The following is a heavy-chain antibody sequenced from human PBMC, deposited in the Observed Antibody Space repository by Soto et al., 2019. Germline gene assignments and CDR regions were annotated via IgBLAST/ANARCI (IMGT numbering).Heavy chain of an antibody. D-gene: IGHD5-12*01. Sequence: QVQLVQSGAEVKKPRSSVKVSCKASGGTFRNHGISWLRQAPGQGLEWIGGFTPKFGTANYAPKFQGRVSITADESTTTASVALSNLRPEDTAVYFCARGVVSGFEFWYFDLWGRGTLITVSS. CDR1: GGTFRNHG. J-gene: IGHJ2*01. CDR3: ARGVVSGFEFWYFDL. V-gene: IGHV1-69*01. CDR2: FTPKFGTA.